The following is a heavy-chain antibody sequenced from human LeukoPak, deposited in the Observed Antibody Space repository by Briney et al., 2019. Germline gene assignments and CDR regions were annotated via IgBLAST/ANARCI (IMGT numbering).Heavy chain of an antibody. CDR2: ITYDGTDK. Sequence: GGSLRLSCAASGFTFSRYGMQWVRQAPGKGLEWVAIITYDGTDKNYADSVKGRFTISRDNSKSTVYLQMNSLRAEDTAVFYCAIGSVLRTSGWFDPWGQGTLVTVSS. J-gene: IGHJ5*02. V-gene: IGHV3-30*03. D-gene: IGHD3-3*01. CDR1: GFTFSRYG. CDR3: AIGSVLRTSGWFDP.